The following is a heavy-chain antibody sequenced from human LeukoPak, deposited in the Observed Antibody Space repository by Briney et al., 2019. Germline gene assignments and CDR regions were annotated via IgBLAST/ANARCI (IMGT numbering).Heavy chain of an antibody. Sequence: AASVKVSCKASGYTFTNYGISWVRQAPGHGLEWIGWISAYNGNTNYAQKLHGKVTMTTDTCTSQAHMELRSLRSDDTAVYYCARAENDYGDSVIDYWGQGTVVTVCS. CDR2: ISAYNGNT. J-gene: IGHJ4*02. CDR1: GYTFTNYG. D-gene: IGHD4-17*01. V-gene: IGHV1-18*01. CDR3: ARAENDYGDSVIDY.